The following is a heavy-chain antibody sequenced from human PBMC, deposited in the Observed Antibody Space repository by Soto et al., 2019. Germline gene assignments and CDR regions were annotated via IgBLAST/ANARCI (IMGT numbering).Heavy chain of an antibody. CDR3: ARDRASSTAWFDP. D-gene: IGHD6-6*01. J-gene: IGHJ5*02. V-gene: IGHV4-59*12. CDR1: GGSISSYY. CDR2: IYYSGST. Sequence: SETLSLTCTVSGGSISSYYWSWIRQPPGKGLEWIGYIYYSGSTNYNPSLKSRVTISVDTSKNQFSLKLSSVTAADTAVYYGARDRASSTAWFDPWGQGSLVTVSS.